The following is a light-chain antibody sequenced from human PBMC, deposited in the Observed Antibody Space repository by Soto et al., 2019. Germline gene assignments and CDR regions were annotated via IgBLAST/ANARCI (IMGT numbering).Light chain of an antibody. CDR3: CSYAGSSTYV. CDR2: EVN. CDR1: SSDVGSYNL. J-gene: IGLJ1*01. Sequence: QSVLTQPASVSGSPGQSITISCTGTSSDVGSYNLVSWYQQQPSKAPKLKIYEVNKRPSGVSKRFSGSKSGNTASLTISGLQAEDEADYYCCSYAGSSTYVFGTGTKVTVL. V-gene: IGLV2-23*02.